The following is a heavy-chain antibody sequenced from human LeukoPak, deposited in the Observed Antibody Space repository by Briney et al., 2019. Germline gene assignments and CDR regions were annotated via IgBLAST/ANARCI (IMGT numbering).Heavy chain of an antibody. D-gene: IGHD2/OR15-2a*01. V-gene: IGHV3-23*01. CDR2: IRGSGDNT. Sequence: GGSLRLSCAASGFTLANVWLHWIRQAPGRGLEWVSAIRGSGDNTYYADSVRGRFTISRDNSKSTLYLQMNSLRAEDTAIYYCAKNMGPEYYYGMDVWGQGTTVTVSS. CDR1: GFTLANVW. CDR3: AKNMGPEYYYGMDV. J-gene: IGHJ6*02.